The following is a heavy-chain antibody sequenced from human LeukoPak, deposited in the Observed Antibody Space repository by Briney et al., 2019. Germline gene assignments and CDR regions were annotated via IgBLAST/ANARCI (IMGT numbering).Heavy chain of an antibody. J-gene: IGHJ4*02. CDR1: GFTFSSYA. Sequence: QTGGSLRLSCAASGFTFSSYAMHWVRQAPGKGLEWVAVMSYDGSNKYYADSVKGRFTISRDNSKNTLYLQMNSLRAEDTAVYYCARDRYYYDSSGYYSPPYWGQGTLVTVSS. CDR2: MSYDGSNK. CDR3: ARDRYYYDSSGYYSPPY. V-gene: IGHV3-30-3*01. D-gene: IGHD3-22*01.